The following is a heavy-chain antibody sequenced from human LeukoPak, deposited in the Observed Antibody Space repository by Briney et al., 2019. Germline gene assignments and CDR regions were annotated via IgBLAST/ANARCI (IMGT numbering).Heavy chain of an antibody. Sequence: PSETLSLTCTVSGGSINSYYWSWIRQPPGKGLEWIGYIYYSGDTNYNPSLKSRVTILVDTSKNQFSLKLSSVTAADTAVYYCAREVQYQLHAFDVWGQGTMVTVSS. J-gene: IGHJ3*01. V-gene: IGHV4-59*01. CDR2: IYYSGDT. CDR1: GGSINSYY. CDR3: AREVQYQLHAFDV. D-gene: IGHD2-2*01.